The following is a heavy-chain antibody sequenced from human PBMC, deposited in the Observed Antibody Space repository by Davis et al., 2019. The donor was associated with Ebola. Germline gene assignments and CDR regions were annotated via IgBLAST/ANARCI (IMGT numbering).Heavy chain of an antibody. CDR3: ARDLYDSSGYMTYFDY. D-gene: IGHD3-22*01. V-gene: IGHV4-4*02. Sequence: GSLRLSCTVSGGSISSSNWWSWVRQSPGKGLEWIGEIYHSGSTNYNPALKSRVTISVDKSKNQFSLKLSSVTAADTAMYYCARDLYDSSGYMTYFDYWGQGTLVTVSS. J-gene: IGHJ4*02. CDR2: IYHSGST. CDR1: GGSISSSNW.